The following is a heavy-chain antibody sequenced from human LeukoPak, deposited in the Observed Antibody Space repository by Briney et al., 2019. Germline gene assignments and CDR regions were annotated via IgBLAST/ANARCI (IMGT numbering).Heavy chain of an antibody. CDR2: IIPIFGTA. V-gene: IGHV1-69*06. CDR1: GGSFSNYA. CDR3: ARDNASRDPPHFDY. Sequence: SVKVSCKASGGSFSNYAISWVRQAPGQGLEWMGGIIPIFGTANYARKFRGRVTITADKSTRTAYMELSSLRSEDTAVYYCARDNASRDPPHFDYWGQGTLVTVSS. D-gene: IGHD3-16*01. J-gene: IGHJ4*02.